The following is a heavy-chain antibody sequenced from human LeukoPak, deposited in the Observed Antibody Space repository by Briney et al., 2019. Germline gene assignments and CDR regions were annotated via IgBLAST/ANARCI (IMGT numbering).Heavy chain of an antibody. D-gene: IGHD1-26*01. CDR3: AREEVGAGSAFDI. Sequence: GGSLRLSCAASGFTFSSYWMTWVRRAPGKGLEWVASIKQDGSVRHYVDSVRGRFTVSRDNAKNSLYLQMNSLRAGGTAVYYCAREEVGAGSAFDIWGQGTMATVSS. V-gene: IGHV3-7*01. CDR1: GFTFSSYW. J-gene: IGHJ3*02. CDR2: IKQDGSVR.